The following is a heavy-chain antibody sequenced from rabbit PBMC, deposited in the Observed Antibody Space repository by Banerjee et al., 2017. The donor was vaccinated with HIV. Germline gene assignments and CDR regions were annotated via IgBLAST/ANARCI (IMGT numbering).Heavy chain of an antibody. Sequence: QSLEESGRDLVKPGASLTLTCTASGFSFSSGYHMCWVRQAPGKGLDWIACIGAGSIGSTYYASWAKGRFTISKTSSTTVTLQMTSLTAADTATYFCARGVGDSYPYYGMDLWGPG. CDR2: IGAGSIGST. CDR3: ARGVGDSYPYYGMDL. V-gene: IGHV1S40*01. D-gene: IGHD7-1*01. CDR1: GFSFSSGYH. J-gene: IGHJ6*01.